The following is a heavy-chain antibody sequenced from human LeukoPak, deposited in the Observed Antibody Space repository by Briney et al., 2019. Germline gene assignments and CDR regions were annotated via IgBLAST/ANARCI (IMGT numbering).Heavy chain of an antibody. J-gene: IGHJ5*02. CDR3: ARDSGTTGEVKFDP. CDR1: GFTFSSYS. D-gene: IGHD3-10*01. Sequence: PGGSLRLSCAASGFTFSSYSMNWVRQAPGKGLEWVSSISSSSSYIYYADSVKGRFTISRDNAKNSLYLQMNSLRAEDTAVYYCARDSGTTGEVKFDPWGQGTLVTVS. V-gene: IGHV3-21*01. CDR2: ISSSSSYI.